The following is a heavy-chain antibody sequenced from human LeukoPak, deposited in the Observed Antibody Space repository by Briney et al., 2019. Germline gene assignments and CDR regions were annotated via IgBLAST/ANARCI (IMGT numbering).Heavy chain of an antibody. Sequence: GASVKVSCKASGFTFTGYYMHWARQAPGQGLEWMGRVTPNSGDTNYAQKFQGRVTMTRDTSISTAYMELSRLTSDDTAVYYCARRDAMDVWGQGTTVTVS. CDR3: ARRDAMDV. J-gene: IGHJ6*02. V-gene: IGHV1-2*06. CDR1: GFTFTGYY. CDR2: VTPNSGDT.